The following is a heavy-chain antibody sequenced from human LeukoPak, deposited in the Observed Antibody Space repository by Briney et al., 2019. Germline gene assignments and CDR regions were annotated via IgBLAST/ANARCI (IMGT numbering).Heavy chain of an antibody. D-gene: IGHD5-18*01. CDR3: ARPWGMELWLLFDY. CDR1: GFTFSSYA. J-gene: IGHJ4*02. CDR2: ISYDGSNK. V-gene: IGHV3-30-3*01. Sequence: GGSLRLSCAASGFTFSSYAMHWVRQAPGKGLEWVAVISYDGSNKYYADSVKGRFTISRDNSKNTLYLQMNSLRAEDTAVYYCARPWGMELWLLFDYWGQGTLVTVSS.